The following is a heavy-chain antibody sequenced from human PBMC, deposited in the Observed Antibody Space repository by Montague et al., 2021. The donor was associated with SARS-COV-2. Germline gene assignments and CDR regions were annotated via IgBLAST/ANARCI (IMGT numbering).Heavy chain of an antibody. Sequence: SETLSLTCAVYGGSISNSFWTRTRYSPGKGLEWIGETSHSGFTNSNPSLKSRVTISIDTSKKQFSLKLTSVTAADRALYFCARVKGASGRGRLGNWGQGTPVTVS. CDR3: ARVKGASGRGRLGN. D-gene: IGHD1-26*01. J-gene: IGHJ4*02. CDR1: GGSISNSF. V-gene: IGHV4-34*01. CDR2: TSHSGFT.